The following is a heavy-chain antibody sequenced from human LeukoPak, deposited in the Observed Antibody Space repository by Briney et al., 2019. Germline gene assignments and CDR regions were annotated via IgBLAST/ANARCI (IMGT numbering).Heavy chain of an antibody. V-gene: IGHV3-30*04. J-gene: IGHJ3*02. Sequence: GGSLRLSCAASGFTFSSYAMSWVRQAPGKGLEWVAVISYDGSNKYYADSVKGRFTISRDNSKNTLYLQMNSLRAEDTAVYYCARSEEAAQDAFDIWGQGTMVTVSS. CDR3: ARSEEAAQDAFDI. CDR2: ISYDGSNK. CDR1: GFTFSSYA. D-gene: IGHD6-13*01.